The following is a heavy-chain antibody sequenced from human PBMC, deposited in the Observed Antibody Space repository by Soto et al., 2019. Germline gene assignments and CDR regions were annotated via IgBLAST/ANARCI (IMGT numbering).Heavy chain of an antibody. V-gene: IGHV2-70*11. CDR3: ARTGYCSGGSCSFDY. CDR1: GFSLSTSGMC. D-gene: IGHD2-15*01. CDR2: IDWDDDK. J-gene: IGHJ4*02. Sequence: SGPTLVNPTQTLTLTCTFSGFSLSTSGMCVSWIRQPPGKALEWLARIDWDDDKYYSTSLKTRLTISKDTSKNQVVLTMTSMDPVDTATYYCARTGYCSGGSCSFDYWGQGTLVTVSS.